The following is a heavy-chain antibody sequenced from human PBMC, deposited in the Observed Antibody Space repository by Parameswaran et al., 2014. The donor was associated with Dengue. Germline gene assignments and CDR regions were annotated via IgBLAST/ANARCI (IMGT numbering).Heavy chain of an antibody. D-gene: IGHD5-12*01. V-gene: IGHV1-69*01. CDR2: IIPIFGTA. J-gene: IGHJ6*02. Sequence: SWVRQAPGQGLEWMGGIIPIFGTANYAQKFQGRVTITADESTSTAYMELSSLRSEDTAVYYCARGGYGLEYYYYGMDVWGQGTTVTVSS. CDR3: ARGGYGLEYYYYGMDV.